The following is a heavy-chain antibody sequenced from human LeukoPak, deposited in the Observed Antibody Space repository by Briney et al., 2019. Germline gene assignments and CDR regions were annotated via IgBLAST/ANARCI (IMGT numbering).Heavy chain of an antibody. CDR3: ARALLRLNWFDP. V-gene: IGHV3-48*03. D-gene: IGHD2/OR15-2a*01. J-gene: IGHJ5*02. CDR2: ISSSGSTI. Sequence: PGGSLRLSCAASGFTFSSYEMNWVRQAPGKGLEWVSYISSSGSTIYYADSVKGRFTISRDNAKNSLYLQMNSLRAEDTAVYYCARALLRLNWFDPWAREPWSPSPQ. CDR1: GFTFSSYE.